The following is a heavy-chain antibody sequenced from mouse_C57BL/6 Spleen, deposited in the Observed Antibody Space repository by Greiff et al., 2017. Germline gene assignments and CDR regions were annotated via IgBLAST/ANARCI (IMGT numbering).Heavy chain of an antibody. D-gene: IGHD1-1*01. CDR2: IYPGDGDT. V-gene: IGHV1-80*01. J-gene: IGHJ2*01. CDR3: ARGHYGSSYNFDC. Sequence: QVQLQQSGAELVKPGASVKISCKASGYAFSSYWMNWVKQRPGQGLEWIGQIYPGDGDTNYNGKFKGKATLTADKSSSTAYMQLSSLTSEDSAVYSCARGHYGSSYNFDCWGQGTTLTVSS. CDR1: GYAFSSYW.